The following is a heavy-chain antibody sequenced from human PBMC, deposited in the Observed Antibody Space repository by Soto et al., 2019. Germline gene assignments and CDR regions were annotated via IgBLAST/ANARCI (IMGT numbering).Heavy chain of an antibody. J-gene: IGHJ6*02. CDR2: ISGYNGNT. V-gene: IGHV1-18*01. CDR3: AATGGHYFGLDV. Sequence: QVQLLQSGGEVKKPGASVKVSCNSSDHTFTYYSINWVRRAPGQGLEWMGWISGYNGNTKYAQKFQVRVTMSADTSTRTAYMEMRSLTSDDTAVYFCAATGGHYFGLDVWGQGTTVTVSS. CDR1: DHTFTYYS. D-gene: IGHD2-8*02.